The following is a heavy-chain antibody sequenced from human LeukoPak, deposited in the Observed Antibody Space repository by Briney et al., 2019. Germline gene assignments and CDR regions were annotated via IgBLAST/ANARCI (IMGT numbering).Heavy chain of an antibody. CDR1: GGSFSGYY. CDR2: INHSGST. J-gene: IGHJ5*02. V-gene: IGHV4-34*01. D-gene: IGHD2-2*01. Sequence: PSETLSLTCAVYGGSFSGYYWSWIRQPPGKGLEWIREINHSGSTNYNPSLKSRVTISVDTSKNQFSLKLSSVTAADTAVYYCYCSSTSCYSNWFDPWGQGTLVTVSS. CDR3: YCSSTSCYSNWFDP.